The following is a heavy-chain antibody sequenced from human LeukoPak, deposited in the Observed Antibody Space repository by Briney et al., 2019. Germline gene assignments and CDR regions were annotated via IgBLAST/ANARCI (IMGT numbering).Heavy chain of an antibody. J-gene: IGHJ4*02. D-gene: IGHD4-17*01. V-gene: IGHV1-69*13. CDR3: ARDTYGDYSPGGY. CDR1: GGTFSSYA. CDR2: IIPIFGTA. Sequence: SVKVSCKASGGTFSSYAISWVRQAPGQGLEWMGGIIPIFGTANYAQKFQGRVTITADESTSTAYMELSSLRSEDAAVYYCARDTYGDYSPGGYWGQGTLVTVSS.